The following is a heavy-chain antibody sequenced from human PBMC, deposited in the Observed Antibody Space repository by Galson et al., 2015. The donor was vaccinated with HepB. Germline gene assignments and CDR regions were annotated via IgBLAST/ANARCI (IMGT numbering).Heavy chain of an antibody. Sequence: SLRLSCAASGFTFSSYTINWVRQAPGKGLEWVSSISVTSRHIYYADSVKGRIAISRDNANNSVNLQMNSLRAEDTGVYYCAKDKTVTSLDYGMDVWGQGTTVTVSS. J-gene: IGHJ6*02. CDR3: AKDKTVTSLDYGMDV. CDR2: ISVTSRHI. V-gene: IGHV3-21*04. D-gene: IGHD3-16*01. CDR1: GFTFSSYT.